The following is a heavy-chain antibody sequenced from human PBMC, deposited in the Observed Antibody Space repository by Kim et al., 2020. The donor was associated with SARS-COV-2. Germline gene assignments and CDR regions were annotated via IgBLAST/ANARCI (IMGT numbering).Heavy chain of an antibody. V-gene: IGHV3-49*04. CDR1: GFTFGDYA. CDR3: TREPRKSIAVAGTLFPRYYYYYDMGV. D-gene: IGHD6-19*01. Sequence: GGSLRLSCTASGFTFGDYAMSWVRQAPGKGLEWVGFIRSKAYGGTTEYAASVKGRFTISRDDSKSIAYLQMNSLKTEDTAVYYCTREPRKSIAVAGTLFPRYYYYYDMGVWGKGTTVTVSS. J-gene: IGHJ6*03. CDR2: IRSKAYGGTT.